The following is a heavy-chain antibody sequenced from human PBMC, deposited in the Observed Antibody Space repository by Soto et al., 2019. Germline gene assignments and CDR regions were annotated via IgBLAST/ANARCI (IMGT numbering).Heavy chain of an antibody. CDR1: GGTFSSYA. CDR3: ARDRGPSSGYYPSWFDP. CDR2: IIPIFGTA. V-gene: IGHV1-69*12. Sequence: QVQLVQSGAEVKKPGSSVKVSCKASGGTFSSYAITWVRQAPGQGLEWMGGIIPIFGTANYAQKFQGRVKITAEESTSTAYMELSSLRSEDTAVYYCARDRGPSSGYYPSWFDPWGQGTLVTVSS. D-gene: IGHD3-22*01. J-gene: IGHJ5*02.